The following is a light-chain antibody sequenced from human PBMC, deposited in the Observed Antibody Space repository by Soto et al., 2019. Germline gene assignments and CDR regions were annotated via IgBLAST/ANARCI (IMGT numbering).Light chain of an antibody. CDR1: QSIATW. Sequence: DIQMTQSPSTLSASVGDSVTITCRASQSIATWLAWYQQKPGKAPKLLMYDASSLESGVPSRFSGSGSGTEFILTISRLEPGDSAVYYCQFCGTSPFTFGPGSNLEIK. CDR2: DAS. J-gene: IGKJ2*01. CDR3: QFCGTSPFT. V-gene: IGKV1-5*01.